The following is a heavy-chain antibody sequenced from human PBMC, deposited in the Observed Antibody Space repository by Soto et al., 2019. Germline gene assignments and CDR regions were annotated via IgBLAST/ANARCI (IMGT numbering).Heavy chain of an antibody. CDR1: GFTFSIYA. CDR3: VNYDFWSGYSG. Sequence: GGSLRLSCAVSGFTFSIYAMNWVRQAPGKGLMWVSRINSDGSSTNYADSVKGRFTISRDNAKNTLYLQMNSLRAEDTALYYCVNYDFWSGYSGWGQGTLVTVSS. J-gene: IGHJ4*02. V-gene: IGHV3-74*01. CDR2: INSDGSST. D-gene: IGHD3-3*01.